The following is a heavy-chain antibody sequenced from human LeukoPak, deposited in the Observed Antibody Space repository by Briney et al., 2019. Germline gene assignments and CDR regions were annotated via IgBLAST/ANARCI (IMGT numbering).Heavy chain of an antibody. D-gene: IGHD3-22*01. CDR3: ARERVYYDGSGYRPAEYSQH. CDR1: GFTVSSKY. CDR2: IYSGGST. V-gene: IGHV3-53*01. J-gene: IGHJ1*01. Sequence: PGGSLRLSCAASGFTVSSKYMSWVRQAPGKGLEWVSVIYSGGSTYYADSVKGRFTISRDNSKNTLYLQMNSLKAEDTAVYYCARERVYYDGSGYRPAEYSQHWGQGTLVTVSS.